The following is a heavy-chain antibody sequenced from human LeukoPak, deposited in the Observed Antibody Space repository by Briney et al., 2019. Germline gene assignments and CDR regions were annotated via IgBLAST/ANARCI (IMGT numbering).Heavy chain of an antibody. CDR1: GGSISSYY. CDR3: ARSDQLLSFDY. V-gene: IGHV4-59*08. J-gene: IGHJ4*02. D-gene: IGHD2-2*01. CDR2: IYYSGST. Sequence: SETLSLTCTVSGGSISSYYWSWIRQPPGKGLEWIGYIYYSGSTNYNPSLKSRVTISVDTSKNQFSLKLSSVTAADTAVYYCARSDQLLSFDYWGQGTLVTVSS.